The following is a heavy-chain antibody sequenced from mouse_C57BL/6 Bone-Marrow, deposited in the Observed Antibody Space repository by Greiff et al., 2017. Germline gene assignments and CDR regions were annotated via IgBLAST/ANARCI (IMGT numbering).Heavy chain of an antibody. D-gene: IGHD1-1*01. V-gene: IGHV1-64*01. CDR2: IHPNSGST. J-gene: IGHJ2*01. CDR1: GYTFTSYW. Sequence: VQLQQPGAELVKPGASVKLSCKASGYTFTSYWMHWVKQRPGQGLEWIGMIHPNSGSTNYNEKFKSKATLTVDKSSSTAYMQLSSLTSEDSAVYYCARGIPYYITTVVDYWGQGTTLTVSS. CDR3: ARGIPYYITTVVDY.